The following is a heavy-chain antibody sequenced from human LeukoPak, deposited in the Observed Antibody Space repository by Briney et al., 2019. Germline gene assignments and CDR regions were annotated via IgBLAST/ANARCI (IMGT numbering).Heavy chain of an antibody. CDR3: ARGGPITIFGVVIMETSNWFDP. V-gene: IGHV1-69*05. CDR1: GGTFGSYA. CDR2: IIPIFGTA. Sequence: GSSVKVSCKASGGTFGSYAISWVRQAPGQGLEWMGGIIPIFGTANYAQKFQGRVTITTDESTSTAYMELSSLRSEDTAVYYCARGGPITIFGVVIMETSNWFDPWGQGTLVTVSS. D-gene: IGHD3-3*01. J-gene: IGHJ5*02.